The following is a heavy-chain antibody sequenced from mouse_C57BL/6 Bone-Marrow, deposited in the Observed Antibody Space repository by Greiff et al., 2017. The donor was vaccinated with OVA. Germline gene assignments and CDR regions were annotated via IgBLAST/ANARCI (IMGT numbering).Heavy chain of an antibody. V-gene: IGHV1-81*01. Sequence: QVQLQQSGAELARPGASVKLSCKASGYTFTSYGISWVKQRTGQGLEWIGEIYPRSGNTYYNEKFKGKATLTADKSSSTAYMELRSLTSEDSAVYFCARKGPITTVARDYWGQGTTLTVSS. J-gene: IGHJ2*01. D-gene: IGHD1-1*01. CDR3: ARKGPITTVARDY. CDR1: GYTFTSYG. CDR2: IYPRSGNT.